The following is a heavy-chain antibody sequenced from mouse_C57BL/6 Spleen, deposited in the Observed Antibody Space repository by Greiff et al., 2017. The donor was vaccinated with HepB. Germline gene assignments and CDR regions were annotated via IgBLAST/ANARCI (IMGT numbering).Heavy chain of an antibody. V-gene: IGHV5-4*01. CDR1: GFTFSSYA. CDR2: ISDGGSYT. CDR3: AREYGYDVGYYFDY. Sequence: EVMLVESGGGLVKPGGSLKLSCAASGFTFSSYAMSWVRRTPEKRLEWVATISDGGSYTYYPDNVKGRFTISRDNAKNNLYLQMSHLKSEDTAMYYCAREYGYDVGYYFDYWGQGTTLTVSS. D-gene: IGHD2-2*01. J-gene: IGHJ2*01.